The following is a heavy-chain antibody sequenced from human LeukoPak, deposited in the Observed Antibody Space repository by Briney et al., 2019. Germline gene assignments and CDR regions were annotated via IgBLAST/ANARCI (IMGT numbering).Heavy chain of an antibody. CDR3: AREGPWDPDAFDY. Sequence: GGSLRLSCAASGFTFDDYGMNWVRQAPGKGLEWVSSISSSSSYIYYADSVKGRFTISRDNAKNSLYLQMNSLRAEDTAVYYCAREGPWDPDAFDYWGQGTLVTVSS. CDR2: ISSSSSYI. V-gene: IGHV3-21*01. D-gene: IGHD1-26*01. J-gene: IGHJ4*02. CDR1: GFTFDDYG.